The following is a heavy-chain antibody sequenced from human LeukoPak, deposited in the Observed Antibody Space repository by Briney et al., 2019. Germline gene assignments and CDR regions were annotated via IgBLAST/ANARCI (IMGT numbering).Heavy chain of an antibody. Sequence: PGGSLRLSCAASGFTFSSYSMNWVRQAPGKGLEWVSSISSSRSYIYNADSVRGRFTISRDNAKNSLYLQMNSLRAEDTAVYYCARDNDILTGYLDAFDIWGQGTMVTVSS. CDR1: GFTFSSYS. CDR3: ARDNDILTGYLDAFDI. D-gene: IGHD3-9*01. V-gene: IGHV3-21*01. CDR2: ISSSRSYI. J-gene: IGHJ3*02.